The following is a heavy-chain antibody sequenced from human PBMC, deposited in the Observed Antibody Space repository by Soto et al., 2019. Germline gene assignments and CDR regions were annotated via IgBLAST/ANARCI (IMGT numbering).Heavy chain of an antibody. J-gene: IGHJ4*02. CDR2: ISSNGGST. V-gene: IGHV3-64*01. CDR3: ARALAAAGTGHFDY. Sequence: VPLVESGGGLVQPGGSLRLSCAASGFTFSSYAMHWVRQAPGKGLEYVSAISSNGGSTYYANSVKGRFTISRDNSKNTLYLQMGSLRAEDMAVYYCARALAAAGTGHFDYWGQGTLVTVSS. CDR1: GFTFSSYA. D-gene: IGHD6-13*01.